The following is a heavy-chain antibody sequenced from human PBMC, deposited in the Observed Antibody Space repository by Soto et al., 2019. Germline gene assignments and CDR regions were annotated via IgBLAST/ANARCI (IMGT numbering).Heavy chain of an antibody. Sequence: EVQLLESGGGLVQPGGSLRLSCAASGFTFSTYAMTWVRQAPGKGLEWVSAISASGGSTYYADSVKGRFTISRDNSKNTLYLQMNSLRVEDTAVYYCATVGFPYSYGYVFYYWGQGTLVTVSS. CDR3: ATVGFPYSYGYVFYY. D-gene: IGHD5-18*01. CDR1: GFTFSTYA. V-gene: IGHV3-23*01. CDR2: ISASGGST. J-gene: IGHJ4*02.